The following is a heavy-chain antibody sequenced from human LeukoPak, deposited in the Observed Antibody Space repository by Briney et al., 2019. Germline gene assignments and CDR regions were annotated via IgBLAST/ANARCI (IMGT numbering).Heavy chain of an antibody. V-gene: IGHV1-69*04. D-gene: IGHD1-14*01. Sequence: ASVKVSCKASGYTFTSYGISWVRQAPGQGLEWMGRIIPILGIANYAQKFQGRVTITADKSTSTAYMELSSLRSEDTAGYYCATDLLPEPYFDYWGQGTLVTVSS. CDR2: IIPILGIA. CDR1: GYTFTSYG. CDR3: ATDLLPEPYFDY. J-gene: IGHJ4*02.